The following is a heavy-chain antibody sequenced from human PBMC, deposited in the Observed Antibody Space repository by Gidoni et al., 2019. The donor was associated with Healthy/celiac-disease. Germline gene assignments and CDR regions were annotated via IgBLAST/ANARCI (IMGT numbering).Heavy chain of an antibody. CDR3: ARDLGGPLNYTYYYGMDV. J-gene: IGHJ6*02. CDR2: ISYDGSNK. D-gene: IGHD3-16*01. V-gene: IGHV3-30*01. Sequence: QPGRSLRLSCAASGLTFSSYAMHWVRQDPGKGIAWVAVISYDGSNKYYADSVKGRFTSSRDNSKNTLYLKMNSLRAEDTAVYYCARDLGGPLNYTYYYGMDVWGQGTTVTVSS. CDR1: GLTFSSYA.